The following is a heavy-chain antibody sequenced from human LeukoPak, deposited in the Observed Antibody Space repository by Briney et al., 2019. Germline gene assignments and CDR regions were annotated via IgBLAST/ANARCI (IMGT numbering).Heavy chain of an antibody. J-gene: IGHJ4*02. Sequence: PGGSLRLSCAASGFTFSSYNTNWVRQAPGKGLEWVSDISSSGSTIYFADSVKGRFTISRDNAKNSLYLQMNSLRDEDTAVYYCARLEYYYVSGNYYKLFDYWGQGTLVTVCS. CDR2: ISSSGSTI. D-gene: IGHD3-10*01. V-gene: IGHV3-48*02. CDR1: GFTFSSYN. CDR3: ARLEYYYVSGNYYKLFDY.